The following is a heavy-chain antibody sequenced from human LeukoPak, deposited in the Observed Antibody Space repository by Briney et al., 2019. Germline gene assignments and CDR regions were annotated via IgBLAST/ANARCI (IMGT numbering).Heavy chain of an antibody. CDR1: GGTFSSYA. D-gene: IGHD2-2*01. CDR2: IIPILGIA. Sequence: SVKVSCKASGGTFSSYAISWVRQAPGQGLEWMGRIIPILGIANYAQKFQGRVTITADKSTSTAYMELSSLRSEDTAVYYCARDPNIVVVPAANYYYYYGMDVWGQGTTVTVSS. V-gene: IGHV1-69*04. CDR3: ARDPNIVVVPAANYYYYYGMDV. J-gene: IGHJ6*02.